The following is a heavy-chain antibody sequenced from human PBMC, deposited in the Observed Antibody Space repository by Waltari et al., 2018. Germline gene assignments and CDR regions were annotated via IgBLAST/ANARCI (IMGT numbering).Heavy chain of an antibody. CDR2: IKKDGGEE. D-gene: IGHD3-22*01. CDR3: ARDQWFGFDI. CDR1: GFTLSDHW. J-gene: IGHJ3*02. V-gene: IGHV3-7*01. Sequence: EVQLVESGGGLVQPGGSLRLSCAATGFTLSDHWMSVVRQAPGKGLEWLGNIKKDGGEEYYVDSVRGRFTISRDNAKNSLYLQMNSLRPEDTAVYYCARDQWFGFDIWGQGTMVTVSS.